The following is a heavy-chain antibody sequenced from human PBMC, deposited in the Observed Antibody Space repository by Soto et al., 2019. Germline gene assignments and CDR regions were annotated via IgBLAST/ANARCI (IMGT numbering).Heavy chain of an antibody. J-gene: IGHJ4*02. CDR3: ARAGITIFGVADFDY. D-gene: IGHD3-3*01. Sequence: GGSLRLSCAASGFTFSSYAMHWVRQAPGKGLEWVAVISYDGSNKYYADSVKGRFTISRDNSKNTLYLQMNSLRAEDTAVYYCARAGITIFGVADFDYWGQGTLVTVSS. V-gene: IGHV3-30-3*01. CDR1: GFTFSSYA. CDR2: ISYDGSNK.